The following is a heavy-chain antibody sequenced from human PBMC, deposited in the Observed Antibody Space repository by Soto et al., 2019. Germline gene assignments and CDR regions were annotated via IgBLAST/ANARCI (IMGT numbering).Heavy chain of an antibody. CDR1: GFTVXSNY. D-gene: IGHD2-15*01. V-gene: IGHV3-66*01. J-gene: IGHJ5*02. CDR2: IYSGGST. Sequence: PGGSLRLSCAASGFTVXSNYMSWVRQAPGKGLEWVSVIYSGGSTYFADSVKDRFSTSRDNSKNTLHLQMNSLRAEDTAVYYCAGEGRPWGQGTLVTVSS. CDR3: AGEGRP.